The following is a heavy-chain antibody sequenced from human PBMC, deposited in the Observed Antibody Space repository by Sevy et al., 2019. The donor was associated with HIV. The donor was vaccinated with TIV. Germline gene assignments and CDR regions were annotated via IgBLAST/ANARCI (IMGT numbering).Heavy chain of an antibody. CDR3: AKRRVQSGLSGGGANFGMDV. D-gene: IGHD2-8*02. J-gene: IGHJ6*02. V-gene: IGHV3-23*01. CDR1: GFPVSNYA. CDR2: LIGGGSRT. Sequence: GGSLRLSCAASGFPVSNYAMSWVRQAPGKGLEWVSTLIGGGSRTYYADSVTGRFIISGDNSRNTLYLQMNSLRAEDTAIYYCAKRRVQSGLSGGGANFGMDVCGRGTTVTVSS.